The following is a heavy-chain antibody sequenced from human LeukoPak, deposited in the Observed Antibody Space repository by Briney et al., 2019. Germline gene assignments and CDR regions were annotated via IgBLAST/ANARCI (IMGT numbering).Heavy chain of an antibody. V-gene: IGHV3-66*02. D-gene: IGHD5-18*01. CDR2: IYSGGST. J-gene: IGHJ4*02. CDR3: ARQYNYAFAY. CDR1: GFTVSSNY. Sequence: GGSLRLSCAASGFTVSSNYMTWVRQAPGKGLEWVSVIYSGGSTYYSDSVKGRLTISRDNSKNTLYLQMHSLRTEDTGVYYCARQYNYAFAYWGQGTLVTVSS.